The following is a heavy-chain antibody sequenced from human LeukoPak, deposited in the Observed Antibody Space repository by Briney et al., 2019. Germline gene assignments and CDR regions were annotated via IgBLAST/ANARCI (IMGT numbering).Heavy chain of an antibody. D-gene: IGHD3-22*01. Sequence: PSETLSLTCTVSGGSISSYYWSWIRQPAGKGLEWIGRIYTSGSTNYNPSLKSRVTMSVDTSKNQFSLKLSSVTAADTAVYYCACTKYYYDSSGYYTIDSWGQGTLVTVSS. CDR3: ACTKYYYDSSGYYTIDS. J-gene: IGHJ4*02. V-gene: IGHV4-4*07. CDR2: IYTSGST. CDR1: GGSISSYY.